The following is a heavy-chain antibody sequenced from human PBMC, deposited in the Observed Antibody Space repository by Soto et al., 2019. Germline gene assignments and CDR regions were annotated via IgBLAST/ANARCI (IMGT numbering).Heavy chain of an antibody. J-gene: IGHJ1*01. CDR3: AKDLGYGDYVLRYFQH. Sequence: GGSLRLSCAASGFTFSSYAMSWVRQAPGKGLEWVSAISGSGGSTYYADSVKGRFTISRDNSKNTLYLQMNSLRAEDTAVYYCAKDLGYGDYVLRYFQHWGQGTLVTVSS. D-gene: IGHD4-17*01. V-gene: IGHV3-23*01. CDR2: ISGSGGST. CDR1: GFTFSSYA.